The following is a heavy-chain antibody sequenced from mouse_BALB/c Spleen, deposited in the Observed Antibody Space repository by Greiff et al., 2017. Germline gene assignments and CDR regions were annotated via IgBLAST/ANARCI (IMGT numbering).Heavy chain of an antibody. Sequence: EVQGVESGGGLVKPGGSLKLSCAASGFTFSSYAMSWVRQTPEKRLEWVASISSGGSTYYPDSVKGRFTISRDNARNILYLQMSSLRSEDTAMYYCALITTVVADYWGQGTTVTVSS. CDR2: ISSGGST. V-gene: IGHV5-6-5*01. CDR1: GFTFSSYA. J-gene: IGHJ2*01. D-gene: IGHD1-1*01. CDR3: ALITTVVADY.